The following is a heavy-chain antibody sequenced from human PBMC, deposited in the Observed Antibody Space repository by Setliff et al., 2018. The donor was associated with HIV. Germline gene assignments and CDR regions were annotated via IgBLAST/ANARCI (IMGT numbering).Heavy chain of an antibody. CDR1: GGSISSSGYY. D-gene: IGHD3-3*01. CDR2: VYYSGST. J-gene: IGHJ4*02. CDR3: ARGPFVLRFLERFVYFDY. V-gene: IGHV4-31*02. Sequence: SETLSLTCSVSGGSISSSGYYWSWIRQHPGKGLDWIGRVYYSGSTDYSPSLQSRATLSIDTSKNQFSLKLTSVIAADTAIYYCARGPFVLRFLERFVYFDYWGQGKLVTVSS.